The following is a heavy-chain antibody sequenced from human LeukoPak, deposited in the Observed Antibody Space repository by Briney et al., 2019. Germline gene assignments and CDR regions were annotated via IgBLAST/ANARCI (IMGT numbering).Heavy chain of an antibody. Sequence: ASVKVSCKASGYTFTTYWIQWVRQAPGQGLEWMGLINPDGGSTAYAHKLQGRVIITRDTSTSTAYMDLSSLRSEDTAVYHCARAPRNSSTMLDFWGQGTLVTISS. V-gene: IGHV1-46*01. D-gene: IGHD6-13*01. J-gene: IGHJ4*02. CDR2: INPDGGST. CDR3: ARAPRNSSTMLDF. CDR1: GYTFTTYW.